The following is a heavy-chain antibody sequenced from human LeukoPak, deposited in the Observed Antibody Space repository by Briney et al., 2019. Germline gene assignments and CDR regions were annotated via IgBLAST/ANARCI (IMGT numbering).Heavy chain of an antibody. J-gene: IGHJ4*02. CDR2: IHSGGTT. V-gene: IGHV3-53*01. CDR3: ARGRVTYSGYDFPYYFDY. D-gene: IGHD5-12*01. Sequence: PGGSLRLSCTASGFSFNSYAMSWVRQAPGKGLEWVSVIHSGGTTYYADSVKGRFTISRDNSRNTLYLQMNSLRAEDTAVYYCARGRVTYSGYDFPYYFDYWGQGTLVTVSS. CDR1: GFSFNSYA.